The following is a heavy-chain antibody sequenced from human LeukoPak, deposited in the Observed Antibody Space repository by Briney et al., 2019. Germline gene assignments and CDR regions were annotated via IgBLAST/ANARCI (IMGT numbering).Heavy chain of an antibody. CDR3: ARDCYDSSGYSLTYYYYMDV. V-gene: IGHV4-59*12. D-gene: IGHD3-22*01. Sequence: SETLSLTCTVSGGSISSYYWSWIRQPPGKGLEWIGYIYYSGSTNYNPSLKSRVTISVDTSKNQFSLKLSSVTAADTAVYYCARDCYDSSGYSLTYYYYMDVWGKGATVTISS. J-gene: IGHJ6*03. CDR2: IYYSGST. CDR1: GGSISSYY.